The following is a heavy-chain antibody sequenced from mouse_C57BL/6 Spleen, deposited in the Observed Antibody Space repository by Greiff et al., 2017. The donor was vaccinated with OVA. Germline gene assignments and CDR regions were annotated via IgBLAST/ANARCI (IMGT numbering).Heavy chain of an antibody. CDR3: ARYTTVVASFDY. D-gene: IGHD1-1*01. CDR2: INPSNGGT. CDR1: GYTFTSYW. J-gene: IGHJ2*01. V-gene: IGHV1-53*01. Sequence: VKLKQPGTELVKPGASVKLSCKASGYTFTSYWMHWVKQRPGQGLEWIGNINPSNGGTNYNEKFKSKATLTVDKSSSTAYMQLSSLTSEDSAVYYCARYTTVVASFDYWGQGTTLTVSS.